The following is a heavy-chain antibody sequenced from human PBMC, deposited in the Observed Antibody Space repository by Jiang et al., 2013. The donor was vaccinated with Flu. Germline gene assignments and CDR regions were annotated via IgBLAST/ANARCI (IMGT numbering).Heavy chain of an antibody. CDR1: GFSLSTSGVG. V-gene: IGHV2-5*02. CDR3: AHLLELPGTAFQFDY. D-gene: IGHD1-7*01. J-gene: IGHJ4*02. Sequence: KPTQTLTLTCTFSGFSLSTSGVGVGWIRQPPGKALEWLALIYWDDDKRYSPSLKSRLTITKDTSKNXVVLTMTNMDPVDTATYYCAHLLELPGTAFQFDYWGQGTLVTVSS. CDR2: IYWDDDK.